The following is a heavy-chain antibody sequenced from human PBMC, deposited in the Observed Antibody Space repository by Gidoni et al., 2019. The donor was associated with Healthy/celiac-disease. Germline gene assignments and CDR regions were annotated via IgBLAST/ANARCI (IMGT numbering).Heavy chain of an antibody. CDR3: ARDRSLRGYYYYYGMDV. CDR1: GFTFISYS. V-gene: IGHV3-48*04. CDR2: ISSSSSTI. J-gene: IGHJ6*02. Sequence: EVQLVESGGGLVQHGGSLRLSCAASGFTFISYSMNWVRQAPGKGLEWVSYISSSSSTIYYADSVKGRFTISRDNAKNSLYLQMNSLRAEDTAVYYCARDRSLRGYYYYYGMDVWGQGTTVTVSS. D-gene: IGHD1-26*01.